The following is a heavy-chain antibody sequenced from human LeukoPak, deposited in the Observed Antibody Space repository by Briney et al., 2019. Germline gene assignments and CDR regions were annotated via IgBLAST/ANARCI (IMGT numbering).Heavy chain of an antibody. Sequence: PGGSLRLSCAVSGFTFDIAWMSWVRQAPGEGLEWLGRIKSKNDGAATDYAAPVRGRFTISTDDSKNTLYLQMNSLKTEDTAVYYCVSRDAYKPRYFMDVWGKGTTVTVSS. CDR2: IKSKNDGAAT. J-gene: IGHJ6*03. V-gene: IGHV3-15*01. CDR1: GFTFDIAW. CDR3: VSRDAYKPRYFMDV. D-gene: IGHD5-24*01.